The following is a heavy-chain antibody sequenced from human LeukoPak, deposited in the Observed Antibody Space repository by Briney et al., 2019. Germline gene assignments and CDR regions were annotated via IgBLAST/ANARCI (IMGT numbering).Heavy chain of an antibody. Sequence: PSETLSLTCTVSGDSINSYYWSWIRQPAGKGLEWIGRIYLSGSTNHNPSLKSRVTMSVDTSRNQFSLKLSSVTAADTAVYYCARGGWLRSNNWFDPWGQGTLVTVSS. CDR2: IYLSGST. D-gene: IGHD5-12*01. CDR1: GDSINSYY. J-gene: IGHJ5*02. V-gene: IGHV4-4*07. CDR3: ARGGWLRSNNWFDP.